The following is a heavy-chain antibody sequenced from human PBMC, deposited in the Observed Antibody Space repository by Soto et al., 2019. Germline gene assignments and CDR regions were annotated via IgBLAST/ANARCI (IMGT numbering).Heavy chain of an antibody. CDR1: GFTFSSYS. CDR3: ARTTYYYDSSGYYCDY. J-gene: IGHJ4*02. D-gene: IGHD3-22*01. CDR2: VSSSSSTI. Sequence: EVQLVESGGGLVQPGGSLRLSCAASGFTFSSYSMNWVRQAPGKGLEWVSYVSSSSSTIYYADSVKGRFTISRDNAKNSLYLKMNSLRDEDTAVYYCARTTYYYDSSGYYCDYWGQGTLVTVSS. V-gene: IGHV3-48*02.